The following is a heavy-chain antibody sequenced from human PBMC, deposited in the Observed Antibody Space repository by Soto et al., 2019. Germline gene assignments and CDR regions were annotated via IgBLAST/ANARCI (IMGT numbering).Heavy chain of an antibody. J-gene: IGHJ6*04. Sequence: SETLSLTCTVSGGSISSNSYYWAWIRQPPGKGLEWIGSIYYSGSTYYNPSLKSRVSISVDTSKNQFSLKLSSVTAADTAVYYCARQGGSYYYSYCMDVWGKGTTVTVSS. D-gene: IGHD1-26*01. CDR2: IYYSGST. CDR1: GGSISSNSYY. V-gene: IGHV4-39*01. CDR3: ARQGGSYYYSYCMDV.